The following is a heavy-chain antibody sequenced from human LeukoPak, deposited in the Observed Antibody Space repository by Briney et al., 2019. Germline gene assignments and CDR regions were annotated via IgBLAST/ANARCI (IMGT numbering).Heavy chain of an antibody. D-gene: IGHD3-3*01. CDR3: VRDPGRRFLEWLSRPTPYYYYGMDV. CDR1: GGTFSSYA. J-gene: IGHJ6*02. V-gene: IGHV1-69*01. CDR2: IIPIFGTA. Sequence: GSSVKVSCKASGGTFSSYAISWVRQAPGQGLEWMGGIIPIFGTANYAQKFQGRVTITADESTSTAYVELSSLRSEDTAVYYCVRDPGRRFLEWLSRPTPYYYYGMDVWGQGTTVTVSS.